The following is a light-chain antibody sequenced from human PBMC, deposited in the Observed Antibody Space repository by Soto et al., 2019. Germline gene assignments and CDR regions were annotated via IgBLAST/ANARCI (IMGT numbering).Light chain of an antibody. CDR3: SSYKSSSTLGV. J-gene: IGLJ1*01. Sequence: QSALTQPASVSGSPGQSITISCTGTSXDVGGYNYVSWYQQHPGKAPKLMIYEVSNRPSGVSNRFSGSKSGNTASLTISGLQAEDEADYYCSSYKSSSTLGVLGTGTKVTVL. V-gene: IGLV2-14*01. CDR2: EVS. CDR1: SXDVGGYNY.